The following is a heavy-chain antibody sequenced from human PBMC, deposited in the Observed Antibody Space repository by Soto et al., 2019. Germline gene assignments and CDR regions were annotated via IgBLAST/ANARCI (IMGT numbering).Heavy chain of an antibody. Sequence: VQLLKSGGGLVQPGGSLRLSCSASGFTFSDYAVTWVRQAPGKGLEWVSTIRGSTYYADSVEGRFTMSRDNSMNTVFLHMNSLRAEDTAIYYCATGGYTSPFDYWGLGTLVTVSS. CDR1: GFTFSDYA. CDR3: ATGGYTSPFDY. V-gene: IGHV3-23*01. J-gene: IGHJ4*02. CDR2: IRGST. D-gene: IGHD3-22*01.